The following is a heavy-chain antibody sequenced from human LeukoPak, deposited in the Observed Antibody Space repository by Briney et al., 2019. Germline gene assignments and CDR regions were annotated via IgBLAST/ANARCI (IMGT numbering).Heavy chain of an antibody. CDR1: GGSITGYY. D-gene: IGHD3-9*01. CDR3: ARGNILTGYCFDF. Sequence: SSETLSLTCAVYGGSITGYYWSWIRQTPGRGLEWVGEIHYTGATSYNPSLKSRATISTDTSKNQFSLRLSSVTAADTAVYYCARGNILTGYCFDFWGQGALVTVSS. V-gene: IGHV4-34*01. J-gene: IGHJ4*02. CDR2: IHYTGAT.